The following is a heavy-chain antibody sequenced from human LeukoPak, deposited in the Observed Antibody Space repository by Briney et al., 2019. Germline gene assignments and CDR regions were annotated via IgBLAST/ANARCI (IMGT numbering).Heavy chain of an antibody. CDR1: G. CDR2: IWYDGRDK. J-gene: IGHJ4*02. CDR3: AKDPYSYGSYFDY. Sequence: GMXWVRQAPGKGLEWVAFIWYDGRDKYYADSVKGRFTISRDNSKNTLYLQMNSLRAEDTAIYYCAKDPYSYGSYFDYWGQGTLVTVSS. D-gene: IGHD5-18*01. V-gene: IGHV3-30*02.